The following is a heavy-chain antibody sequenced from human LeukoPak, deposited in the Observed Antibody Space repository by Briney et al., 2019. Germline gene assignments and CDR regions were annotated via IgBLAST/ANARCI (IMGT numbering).Heavy chain of an antibody. D-gene: IGHD2-2*01. Sequence: PSETLSLTCAVSGYSISSAYYWGWIRQPPGKGLEWIGSIYHSGTTYYNPSLKSRVTILLGTSKNQFSLKLSSVTAADTAVYYCAGTLGGVPAASVDWFDPWGQGTLVTVSP. V-gene: IGHV4-38-2*01. CDR1: GYSISSAYY. J-gene: IGHJ5*02. CDR3: AGTLGGVPAASVDWFDP. CDR2: IYHSGTT.